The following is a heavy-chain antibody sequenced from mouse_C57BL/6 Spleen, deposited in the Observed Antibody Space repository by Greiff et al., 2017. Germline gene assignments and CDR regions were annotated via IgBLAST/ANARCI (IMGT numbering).Heavy chain of an antibody. V-gene: IGHV1-80*01. CDR3: ARRDPITTVVASGGGFFDY. Sequence: QVQLQQSGAELVKPGASVKISCKASGYAFSSYWMNWVKQRPGKGLEWIGQLYPGDGDTNYNGKFKGKATLTADKSSSTAYMQLSSLTSEDSAVYVCARRDPITTVVASGGGFFDYWGQGTTLTVSS. CDR1: GYAFSSYW. CDR2: LYPGDGDT. J-gene: IGHJ2*01. D-gene: IGHD1-1*01.